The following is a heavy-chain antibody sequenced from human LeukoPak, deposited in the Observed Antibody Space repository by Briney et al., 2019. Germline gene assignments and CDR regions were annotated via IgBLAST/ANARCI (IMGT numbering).Heavy chain of an antibody. J-gene: IGHJ4*02. CDR1: GFTFGSFA. V-gene: IGHV3-7*03. D-gene: IGHD6-19*01. Sequence: PGGSLRLSCAASGFTFGSFAMTWVRQAPGKGLEWVANINQDGSEKYFVDSVKGRFTISRDNAKNSLYLQMNSLRAEDTAVYYCAKIARLVSYLDYWGQGILVTASS. CDR2: INQDGSEK. CDR3: AKIARLVSYLDY.